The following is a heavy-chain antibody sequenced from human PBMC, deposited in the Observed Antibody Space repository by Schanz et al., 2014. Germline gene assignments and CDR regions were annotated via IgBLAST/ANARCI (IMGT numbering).Heavy chain of an antibody. V-gene: IGHV1-69*02. Sequence: QVQLVQSGAEVKKPGSSVKVSCKASGGTFSTYTISWVRQAPGQGLEWMGRIIPILGIANYAQKFQDRVTITADKSTFTADMDVSSLRTEDTAVYYCASSGAGYSSSWDFDYWGQGTLVTVSS. D-gene: IGHD6-13*01. CDR3: ASSGAGYSSSWDFDY. CDR2: IIPILGIA. CDR1: GGTFSTYT. J-gene: IGHJ4*02.